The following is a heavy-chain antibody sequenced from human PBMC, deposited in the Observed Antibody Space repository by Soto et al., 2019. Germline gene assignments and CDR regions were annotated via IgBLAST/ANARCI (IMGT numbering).Heavy chain of an antibody. D-gene: IGHD4-4*01. CDR3: ARGDFTVPRPSGFDP. CDR1: GGSISSGGYY. CDR2: IYYSGST. Sequence: SETLSLTCTVSGGSISSGGYYWSWIRQHPGKGLEWIRYIYYSGSTYYNPSLKSRVTISVDTSKNQFSLKLSSVTAADTAGYYCARGDFTVPRPSGFDPQGQGTMVPVSS. J-gene: IGHJ5*02. V-gene: IGHV4-31*03.